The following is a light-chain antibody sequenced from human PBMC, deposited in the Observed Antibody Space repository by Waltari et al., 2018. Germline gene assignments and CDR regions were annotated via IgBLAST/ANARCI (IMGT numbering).Light chain of an antibody. J-gene: IGKJ2*01. CDR1: QSVTRN. V-gene: IGKV3-15*01. CDR3: QQYTNWPRT. CDR2: DGS. Sequence: EIVMTQSPGTLSVSPGERATLSCRASQSVTRNLAWYQQKPGQGPSLLSFDGSARATGIPARFSGSGSGTEFTLTISSLQSEDSAIYYCQQYTNWPRTFGQGTKLEIK.